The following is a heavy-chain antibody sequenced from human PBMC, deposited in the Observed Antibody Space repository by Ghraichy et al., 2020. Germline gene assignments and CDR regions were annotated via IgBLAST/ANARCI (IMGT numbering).Heavy chain of an antibody. CDR2: IYYSGST. CDR1: RGSISSYY. Sequence: SETLSLTCTVSRGSISSYYWSWIRQPPEKGLEWIGYIYYSGSTNYNPSLKSRVTISVDTSKNPFSLKMSSVTAADTAVYYCARDRPYYYDSSGYLVRSYYYYYMDVWGKGTTVTVS. D-gene: IGHD3-22*01. J-gene: IGHJ6*03. V-gene: IGHV4-59*01. CDR3: ARDRPYYYDSSGYLVRSYYYYYMDV.